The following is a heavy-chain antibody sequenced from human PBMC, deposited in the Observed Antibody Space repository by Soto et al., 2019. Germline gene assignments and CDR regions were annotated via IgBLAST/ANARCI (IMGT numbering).Heavy chain of an antibody. CDR3: AKDAPEYGNYYFDF. J-gene: IGHJ4*02. CDR2: ISDSAGST. Sequence: QLLESGGGLVQPGGSLRLSCEASGFTFANYGMNWVRQAPGRGLEWVSVISDSAGSTHYADSVKGRFTISRDKSKNSLYLQMNSLRVEDTAIYYCAKDAPEYGNYYFDFWGQGTLVTVSS. D-gene: IGHD1-7*01. V-gene: IGHV3-23*01. CDR1: GFTFANYG.